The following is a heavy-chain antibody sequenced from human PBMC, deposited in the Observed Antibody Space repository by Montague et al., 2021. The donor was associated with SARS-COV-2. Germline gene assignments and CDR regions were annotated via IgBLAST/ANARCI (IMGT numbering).Heavy chain of an antibody. J-gene: IGHJ4*02. D-gene: IGHD5-18*01. CDR3: ASYRRGYSYDRSFDY. Sequence: SETLSLTCTVSGGSISSSSYHWGWIRQPPGKGLEWIGSIYYSGXTXYXXXXKXRVTISVDTSKNQFSLKLNFVTAADTAVYYCASYRRGYSYDRSFDYWGQGTLVTVSS. CDR2: IYYSGXT. CDR1: GGSISSSSYH. V-gene: IGHV4-39*01.